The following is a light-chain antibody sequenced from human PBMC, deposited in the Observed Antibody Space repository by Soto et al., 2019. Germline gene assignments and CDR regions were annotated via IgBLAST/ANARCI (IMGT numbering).Light chain of an antibody. CDR2: ASS. V-gene: IGKV3-20*01. J-gene: IGKJ4*01. Sequence: EIVLTQSPGTLSLSPGEGATLSCRASQDVDNNFLAWYQQRPGQAPRLLIYASSRRATGIPDRFSGSGCGTNFSLTIIRVGPEDIAVYFCHQYYSAITFGGGTTVEVK. CDR1: QDVDNNF. CDR3: HQYYSAIT.